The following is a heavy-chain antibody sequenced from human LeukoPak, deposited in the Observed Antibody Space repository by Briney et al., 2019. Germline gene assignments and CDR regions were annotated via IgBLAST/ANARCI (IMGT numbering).Heavy chain of an antibody. J-gene: IGHJ4*02. Sequence: PGGSLRLSCAASGFTVSSNYMSWVRQAPGKGLEWVSVIYSGGSTYYADSVKGRFTISRDNSKNTLYLQMNSLRAEDTAVYYCARANYDSSGYSFDYWGQGTLVTVSS. CDR3: ARANYDSSGYSFDY. CDR1: GFTVSSNY. CDR2: IYSGGST. D-gene: IGHD3-22*01. V-gene: IGHV3-53*01.